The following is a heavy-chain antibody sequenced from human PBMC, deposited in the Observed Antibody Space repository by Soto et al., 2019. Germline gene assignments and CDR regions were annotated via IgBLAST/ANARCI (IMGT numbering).Heavy chain of an antibody. CDR1: GFTFSSYD. D-gene: IGHD2-15*01. CDR3: ARWERYCSGGSWWDYLDN. Sequence: EVQLVESGGGLVQPGGSLRLSCAASGFTFSSYDMHWVRQATGKGLEWVSAIGTAGDTYYPGSVKGRFTISRENAKNSLYLQMNSLRAEDTAVYYCARWERYCSGGSWWDYLDNWGQGTLVTVSS. V-gene: IGHV3-13*01. CDR2: IGTAGDT. J-gene: IGHJ4*02.